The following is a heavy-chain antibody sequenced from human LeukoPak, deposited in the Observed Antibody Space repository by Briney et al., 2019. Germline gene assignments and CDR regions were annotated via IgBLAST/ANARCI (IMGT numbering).Heavy chain of an antibody. V-gene: IGHV3-7*03. CDR3: ARDISHDAFDI. CDR2: IKQDGSEK. D-gene: IGHD2/OR15-2a*01. Sequence: GGSLRLSCAASGFIFTTYWMTWVRQAPGKGLEWVANIKQDGSEKYYVDSVKGRFTISRDNAKNSLYLQMNSLRAEDTAVYYCARDISHDAFDIWGQGTMVTVSS. J-gene: IGHJ3*02. CDR1: GFIFTTYW.